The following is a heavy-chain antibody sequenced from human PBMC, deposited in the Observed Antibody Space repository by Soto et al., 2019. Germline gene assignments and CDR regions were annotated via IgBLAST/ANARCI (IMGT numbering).Heavy chain of an antibody. CDR3: ARVPPPVDY. Sequence: QVQLVQSGAEVKKPGASVKVSCKASGYTFTSYGISWVRQAPGQGLEWMGWISAYNGNTKYAQKLQGRVNITTDTSTSTVYMELRILRSDGTAGYYCARVPPPVDYWGQGTLVTVSS. CDR1: GYTFTSYG. CDR2: ISAYNGNT. J-gene: IGHJ4*02. V-gene: IGHV1-18*01.